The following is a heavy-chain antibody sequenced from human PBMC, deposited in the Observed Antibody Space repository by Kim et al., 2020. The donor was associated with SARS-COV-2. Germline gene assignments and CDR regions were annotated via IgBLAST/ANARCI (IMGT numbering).Heavy chain of an antibody. Sequence: GGSLRLSCAASGFTFSSYWMHWVRQAPGKGLVWVSRINGDGSVTTYADSVRGRFTISRDNAKDTLFPQMDSLRAEDTAVYYCARTAYGGNSGSWYFDLWG. D-gene: IGHD4-17*01. CDR1: GFTFSSYW. J-gene: IGHJ2*01. CDR2: INGDGSVT. V-gene: IGHV3-74*01. CDR3: ARTAYGGNSGSWYFDL.